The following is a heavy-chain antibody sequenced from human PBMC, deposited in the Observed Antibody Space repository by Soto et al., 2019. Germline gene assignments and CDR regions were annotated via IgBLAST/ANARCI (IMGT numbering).Heavy chain of an antibody. Sequence: ASVKVSCKASGYTFTGYYMHWVRQAPGQGLEWMGWINPNSGGTNYAQKFQGWVTMTRDTSISTAYMELSRLRSDDTAVYYCARGPDVIAAAGTVGYYFDYWGQGTLVTVSS. CDR3: ARGPDVIAAAGTVGYYFDY. V-gene: IGHV1-2*04. D-gene: IGHD6-13*01. CDR1: GYTFTGYY. CDR2: INPNSGGT. J-gene: IGHJ4*02.